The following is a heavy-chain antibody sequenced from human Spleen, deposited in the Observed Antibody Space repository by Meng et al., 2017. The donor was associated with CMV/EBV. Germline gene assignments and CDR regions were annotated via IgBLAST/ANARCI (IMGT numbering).Heavy chain of an antibody. CDR2: IKHSGSN. CDR3: ARLLPAAWYNWFDP. D-gene: IGHD2-2*01. V-gene: IGHV4-34*01. J-gene: IGHJ5*02. Sequence: GFYGGSFSGYYGSWVRQSPGKGLEWIGEIKHSGSNNYNPSLKSRVTISVDTSKSQFSLKLTSVTAANTAVYYCARLLPAAWYNWFDPWGQGILVTVSS. CDR1: GGSFSGYY.